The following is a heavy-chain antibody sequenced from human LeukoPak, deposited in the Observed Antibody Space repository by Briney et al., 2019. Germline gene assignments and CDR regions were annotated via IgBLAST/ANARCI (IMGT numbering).Heavy chain of an antibody. D-gene: IGHD3-10*01. Sequence: SETLSLTCTVSGASISSYYWTWIRQPPGKELEWIGYIYYSGSTNYNPPLKSRVTISVDTFKNQFSLKLSSVTAADTAVYYCASNYYGSGSLDYWGQGTLVTVSS. CDR1: GASISSYY. J-gene: IGHJ4*02. CDR3: ASNYYGSGSLDY. CDR2: IYYSGST. V-gene: IGHV4-59*08.